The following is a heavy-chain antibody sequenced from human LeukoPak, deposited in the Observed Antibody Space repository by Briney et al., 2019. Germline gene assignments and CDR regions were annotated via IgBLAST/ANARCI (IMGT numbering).Heavy chain of an antibody. Sequence: GGSLRLSCAAFGFTFSNAWMSWVRQAPGKGLEWVGRIKRKGDDGTIDYAAPVKGKLTISRDDSKNTLYLQMNSLKSEDTAVYYCTAGTGRSDFDYWGQGTLVTVSS. V-gene: IGHV3-15*01. CDR3: TAGTGRSDFDY. CDR2: IKRKGDDGTI. J-gene: IGHJ4*02. CDR1: GFTFSNAW. D-gene: IGHD3/OR15-3a*01.